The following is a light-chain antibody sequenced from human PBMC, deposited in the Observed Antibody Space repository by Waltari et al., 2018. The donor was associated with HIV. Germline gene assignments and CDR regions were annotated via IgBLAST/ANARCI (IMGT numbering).Light chain of an antibody. CDR1: QSVSTN. V-gene: IGKV3-15*01. Sequence: MTQSPSSLSVSPGEGATLSCRASQSVSTNLAWYQQKPGQAPRLVLFGASTRATGIPARFSGSGSGTEFTLTISGLQSEDAAVYYCQQYDNWPPFTFGQGTRLEIK. J-gene: IGKJ2*01. CDR3: QQYDNWPPFT. CDR2: GAS.